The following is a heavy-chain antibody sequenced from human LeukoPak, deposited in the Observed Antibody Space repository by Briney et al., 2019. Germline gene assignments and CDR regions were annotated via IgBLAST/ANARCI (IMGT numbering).Heavy chain of an antibody. J-gene: IGHJ4*02. V-gene: IGHV3-48*02. Sequence: GGPLRLSCAASGFTFSSYSMNWVRQAPGKGLEWISYVSSSSSTIYYADSVKGRFTISRDNAKNSLYLQMNSLRDEDTAVYYCARGIYCGGECYSTYYFDYWGQGTLVTVSS. CDR1: GFTFSSYS. CDR2: VSSSSSTI. CDR3: ARGIYCGGECYSTYYFDY. D-gene: IGHD2-21*01.